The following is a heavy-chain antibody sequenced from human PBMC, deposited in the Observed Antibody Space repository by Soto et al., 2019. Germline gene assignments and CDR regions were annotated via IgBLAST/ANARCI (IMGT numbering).Heavy chain of an antibody. Sequence: QVQVVMSGAEVKMPGASVWVSCKASGYTFIDYYIHWVRQAPGQGLEWMGWINPSTGGTNYAQKFLGRVTMTKDTSVSTAYMELSRLRSDDTAVYYCAADSGNGWSLDYWCQGTLVTVSS. J-gene: IGHJ4*02. CDR1: GYTFIDYY. CDR3: AADSGNGWSLDY. V-gene: IGHV1-2*02. D-gene: IGHD6-19*01. CDR2: INPSTGGT.